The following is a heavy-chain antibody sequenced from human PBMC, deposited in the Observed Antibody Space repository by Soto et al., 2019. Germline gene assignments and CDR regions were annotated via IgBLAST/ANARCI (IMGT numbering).Heavy chain of an antibody. V-gene: IGHV3-23*01. CDR2: ISGSGGST. J-gene: IGHJ4*02. Sequence: EVQLLESGGGLVQPGGSLRLSCAASGFTFSSYAMSWVRQAPGKGLEWVSAISGSGGSTYYADSVKGRFTISRDNSKNTLYLQMNSLRAEDTAVYYCASAIEYSSSSYAYWGQGTLVTVSS. CDR1: GFTFSSYA. CDR3: ASAIEYSSSSYAY. D-gene: IGHD6-6*01.